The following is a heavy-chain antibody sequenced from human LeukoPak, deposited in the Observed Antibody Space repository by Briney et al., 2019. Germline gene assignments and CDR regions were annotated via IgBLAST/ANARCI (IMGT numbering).Heavy chain of an antibody. CDR2: IAYHGNTE. Sequence: GGSLRLSCAVSGFTISSHGMRWVRQAPGKGPEWVAMIAYHGNTEYYGDSVKGRFTISRDNSKNTLYLQMDSLRAEDTAVYHCAKDWGSGGWYNYFDPWGQGTLVTVSS. D-gene: IGHD6-19*01. CDR1: GFTISSHG. CDR3: AKDWGSGGWYNYFDP. V-gene: IGHV3-30*18. J-gene: IGHJ5*02.